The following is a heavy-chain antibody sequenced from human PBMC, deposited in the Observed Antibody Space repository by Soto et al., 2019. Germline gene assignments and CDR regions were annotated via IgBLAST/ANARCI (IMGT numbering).Heavy chain of an antibody. D-gene: IGHD2-21*02. V-gene: IGHV4-59*01. CDR3: ARSGAHCGGDCYTFDY. Sequence: QVQLQESGPGLVKPSETLSLTCTVSGGSINNYYWSWIRQPPGKGLEWIGYIYYSGSTNYNPSLKSRFTISVDTSKSQFSLKLSSVTAADTAVYYCARSGAHCGGDCYTFDYWGQGTLVTVSS. J-gene: IGHJ4*02. CDR2: IYYSGST. CDR1: GGSINNYY.